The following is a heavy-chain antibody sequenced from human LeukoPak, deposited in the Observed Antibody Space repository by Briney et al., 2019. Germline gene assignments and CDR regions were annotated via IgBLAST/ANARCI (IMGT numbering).Heavy chain of an antibody. CDR3: ARGHRVATIKGYFDY. Sequence: GASVKVSCKASGYTFTGYYMHWVRQAPGLGLEWMGWINPNSGGTNYAQKFQGRVTMTRDTSISTAYMELSRLRSDDTAVYYCARGHRVATIKGYFDYWGQGTLVTVSS. D-gene: IGHD5-12*01. J-gene: IGHJ4*02. CDR1: GYTFTGYY. CDR2: INPNSGGT. V-gene: IGHV1-2*02.